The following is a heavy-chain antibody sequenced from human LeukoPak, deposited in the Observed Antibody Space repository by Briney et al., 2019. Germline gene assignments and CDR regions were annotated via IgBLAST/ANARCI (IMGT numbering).Heavy chain of an antibody. J-gene: IGHJ4*02. CDR3: AKARYCSGGSCYHDY. D-gene: IGHD2-15*01. CDR1: GFTFSSYA. V-gene: IGHV3-23*01. Sequence: GGSLRLSCAASGFTFSSYAMSWVRQAPGKGLEWVSAISGSGGSTYYADSEKGRFTISRDNSKNTLYLQMNSLRAEDTAVYYCAKARYCSGGSCYHDYWGQGTLVTVSS. CDR2: ISGSGGST.